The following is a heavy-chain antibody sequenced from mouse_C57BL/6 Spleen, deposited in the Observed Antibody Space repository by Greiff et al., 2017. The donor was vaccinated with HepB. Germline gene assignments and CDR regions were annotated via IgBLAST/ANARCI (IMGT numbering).Heavy chain of an antibody. V-gene: IGHV14-2*01. J-gene: IGHJ1*03. Sequence: LVESGAELVKPGVSVKLSCTASGFNITDYYMHWVKQRTEEGLEWIGRIDPEDGETKYAPKFQGKATITADTSSNTAYLQLSSLTSEDTAVYCCARAYYSNWWYFDGWGTGTTVTVSS. CDR1: GFNITDYY. D-gene: IGHD2-5*01. CDR2: IDPEDGET. CDR3: ARAYYSNWWYFDG.